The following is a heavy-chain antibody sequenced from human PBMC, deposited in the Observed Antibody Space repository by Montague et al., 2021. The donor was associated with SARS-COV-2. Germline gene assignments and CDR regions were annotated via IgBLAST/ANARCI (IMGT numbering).Heavy chain of an antibody. J-gene: IGHJ4*02. CDR2: TYYWSKWYN. Sequence: CAISGDSVSSNIATWNWIRQSPSRDLEWLGRTYYWSKWYNDYAESVKSRITIDPDTSKHQFSLHLNSVTPEDTAVYYCARIPVGSKYYFDFWGQGTLVTVSS. V-gene: IGHV6-1*01. D-gene: IGHD2-2*01. CDR3: ARIPVGSKYYFDF. CDR1: GDSVSSNIAT.